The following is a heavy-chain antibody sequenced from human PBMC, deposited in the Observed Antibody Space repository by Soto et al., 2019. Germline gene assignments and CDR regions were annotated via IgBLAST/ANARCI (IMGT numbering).Heavy chain of an antibody. CDR3: ARGGRYYYGSGMLYYYYGMDV. CDR2: INHSGST. Sequence: KPSETLSLTCAVYGGSFSGYYWSWIRQPPGKGLEWIGEINHSGSTNYNPSLKSRVTISVDTSENQFSLKLSSVTAADTAVYYCARGGRYYYGSGMLYYYYGMDVWGQGTTVTVSS. V-gene: IGHV4-34*01. CDR1: GGSFSGYY. J-gene: IGHJ6*02. D-gene: IGHD3-10*01.